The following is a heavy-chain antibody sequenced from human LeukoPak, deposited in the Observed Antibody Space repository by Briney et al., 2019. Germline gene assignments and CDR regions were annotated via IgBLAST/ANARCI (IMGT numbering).Heavy chain of an antibody. CDR3: TIVQYTLLPGYLNQMEV. D-gene: IGHD3-9*01. Sequence: ASVKVSCKVSGNSVTEVAIHWVRQTPGEGLEWMGGFHPKDADMIYAQKFRGRVTMSQDTSTDTVYMELSSLRSEDTAIYYRTIVQYTLLPGYLNQMEVWGKGTTVTISS. CDR1: GNSVTEVA. V-gene: IGHV1-24*01. J-gene: IGHJ6*04. CDR2: FHPKDADM.